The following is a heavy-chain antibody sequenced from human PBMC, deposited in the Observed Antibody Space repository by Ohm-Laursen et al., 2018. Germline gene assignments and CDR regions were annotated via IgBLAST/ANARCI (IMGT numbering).Heavy chain of an antibody. CDR3: ARESGSYGAFDI. D-gene: IGHD1-26*01. J-gene: IGHJ3*02. CDR1: GGIFNNYG. Sequence: GASVKVSCKASGGIFNNYGINWVRQAPGQGLEWMGEIIPISGTTNSAQKFQGSVTITADESTTTAYMELSSLRSEDTAVYYCARESGSYGAFDIWGQGTMVTVSS. V-gene: IGHV1-69*13. CDR2: IIPISGTT.